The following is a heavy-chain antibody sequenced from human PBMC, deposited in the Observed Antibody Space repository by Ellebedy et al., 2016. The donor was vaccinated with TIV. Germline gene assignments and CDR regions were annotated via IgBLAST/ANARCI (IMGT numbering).Heavy chain of an antibody. CDR2: INHSGST. Sequence: MPGGSLRLSCTVYGGSFSGYYWSWIRQPPGKGLEWIGEINHSGSTNYNPSLQSRVTISVDTSKNQFSLKLSSVTAADTAVFYCARQGWNSFRFNYYYYGMDVWGQGTMVTVSS. CDR1: GGSFSGYY. D-gene: IGHD1-7*01. V-gene: IGHV4-34*01. J-gene: IGHJ6*02. CDR3: ARQGWNSFRFNYYYYGMDV.